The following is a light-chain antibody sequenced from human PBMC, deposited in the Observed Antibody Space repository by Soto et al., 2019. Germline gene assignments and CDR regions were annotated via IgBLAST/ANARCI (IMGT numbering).Light chain of an antibody. V-gene: IGKV1-5*01. J-gene: IGKJ2*01. CDR1: QSLVDW. CDR2: HGS. Sequence: DIQLSQSPTTLSALVGDSVTITCRASQSLVDWLAWYQQKPGKAPKLLIFHGSDLQSGVPSRFRGSGSETEYTLTIHSLQAEDFATYYCQQYKSYPYTFGQGTKLEIK. CDR3: QQYKSYPYT.